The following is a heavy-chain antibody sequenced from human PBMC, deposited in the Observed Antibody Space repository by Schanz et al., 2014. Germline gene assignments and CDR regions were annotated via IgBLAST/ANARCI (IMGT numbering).Heavy chain of an antibody. Sequence: EVQLVESGGGLVKPGGSLRLSCEASRFTFSSYSFNWVRQAPGKGLEWVSSITASGDYMHYADSVKGRFTISRANARNSRGRKRKKRRGEEKEGDYCARGPDYGSGSYSSYWGQGTLVTVSS. CDR3: ARGPDYGSGSYSSY. V-gene: IGHV3-21*01. D-gene: IGHD3-10*01. CDR2: ITASGDYM. CDR1: RFTFSSYS. J-gene: IGHJ4*02.